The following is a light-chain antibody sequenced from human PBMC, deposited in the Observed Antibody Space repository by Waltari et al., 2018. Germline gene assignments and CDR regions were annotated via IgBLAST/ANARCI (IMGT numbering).Light chain of an antibody. Sequence: QSALTQPRSVSGSPGQSVTISCNGTSSAVGYSNYVSWYQQNTGKAPKLMIYDVIERPSGVPGRFSGSKSGNTASLTISGLQAEDEADYYCCSYTGNYLRVFGGGTKLTVL. V-gene: IGLV2-11*01. J-gene: IGLJ2*01. CDR1: SSAVGYSNY. CDR2: DVI. CDR3: CSYTGNYLRV.